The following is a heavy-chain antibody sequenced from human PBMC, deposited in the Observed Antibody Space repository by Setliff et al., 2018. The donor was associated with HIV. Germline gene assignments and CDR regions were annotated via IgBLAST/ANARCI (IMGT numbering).Heavy chain of an antibody. Sequence: SETLSLTCSVSGVSINRTDHYWGWIRQSPGKSLEWIGSVSQSGSTYYNPSLKSRITISVDRSKNLFSLKLISVTATDQGVYYCARVPVPGANWFDPWGLGTLVTVSS. CDR2: VSQSGST. CDR3: ARVPVPGANWFDP. V-gene: IGHV4-39*01. CDR1: GVSINRTDHY. J-gene: IGHJ5*02.